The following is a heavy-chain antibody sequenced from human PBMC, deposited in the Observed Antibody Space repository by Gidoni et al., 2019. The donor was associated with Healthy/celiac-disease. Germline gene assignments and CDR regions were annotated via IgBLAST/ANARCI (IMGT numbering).Heavy chain of an antibody. V-gene: IGHV4-4*02. CDR2: IYHSGST. J-gene: IGHJ5*02. D-gene: IGHD6-13*01. CDR3: AREEEQQLGGYNWFDP. Sequence: QVQLQESGPGLVKPSGTLSLTCAVSGGSISSSNWWSWVRQPPGKGLEWIGEIYHSGSTNYNPSHKSRVTISVDKSKNQFSLKRSSVTAADTAVYYCAREEEQQLGGYNWFDPWGQGTLVTVSS. CDR1: GGSISSSNW.